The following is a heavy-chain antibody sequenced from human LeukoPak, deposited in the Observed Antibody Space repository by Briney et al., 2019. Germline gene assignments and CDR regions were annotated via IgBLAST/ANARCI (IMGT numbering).Heavy chain of an antibody. V-gene: IGHV1-2*07. D-gene: IGHD6-19*01. CDR1: GYTFTGHY. CDR3: ARAAIAVAGDYNYHYMDV. CDR2: IYPSSGDI. J-gene: IGHJ6*03. Sequence: GASVKVSCKASGYTFTGHYMHWVRQAPGQGLEWMGWIYPSSGDIDYSHIFEGRVTMTRDTSISTAYMEPSRLRSDDTAVYYCARAAIAVAGDYNYHYMDVWGKGTTVTVSS.